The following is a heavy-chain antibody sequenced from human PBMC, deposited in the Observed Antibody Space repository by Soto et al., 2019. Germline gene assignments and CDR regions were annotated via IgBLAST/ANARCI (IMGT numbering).Heavy chain of an antibody. D-gene: IGHD1-26*01. Sequence: PSETLSLTCTVSCGSVSSGVYYWSWIRQPPGKGLEWIGYIYHSGSPNYNPSLKSRVTISVDTSKNQFSLKLSSVTAADTAVYYCAREFGSYPYYFDYWGQGTLVTVSS. V-gene: IGHV4-61*08. J-gene: IGHJ4*02. CDR2: IYHSGSP. CDR1: CGSVSSGVYY. CDR3: AREFGSYPYYFDY.